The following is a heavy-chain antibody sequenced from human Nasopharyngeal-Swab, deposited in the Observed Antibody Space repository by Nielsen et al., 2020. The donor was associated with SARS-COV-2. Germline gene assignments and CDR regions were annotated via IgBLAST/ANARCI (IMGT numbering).Heavy chain of an antibody. J-gene: IGHJ3*02. V-gene: IGHV4-31*03. Sequence: SETLSLTCTVSGGSISSGGYYWSWIRQHPGKGLEWIGYIYYSGSTYYNPSLKSRLTISVDTYKNQFSLKLSSVTAADTAVYYCARAARYSSTWSPPYDAFDIWGQGTMVTVSS. D-gene: IGHD6-13*01. CDR3: ARAARYSSTWSPPYDAFDI. CDR1: GGSISSGGYY. CDR2: IYYSGST.